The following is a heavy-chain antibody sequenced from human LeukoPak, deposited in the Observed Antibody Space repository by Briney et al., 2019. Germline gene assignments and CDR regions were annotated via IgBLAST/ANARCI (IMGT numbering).Heavy chain of an antibody. Sequence: GGSLRLSCAASGFTFSSYSMDWVRQAPGKGLEWVSFISSSSSYIYYADSVKGRFTISRDNAKNSLYLQMNSLRAEDTAVYYCAWSSGYDLRGIDYASQGWLVTVSS. CDR3: AWSSGYDLRGIDY. CDR2: ISSSSSYI. CDR1: GFTFSSYS. J-gene: IGHJ4*02. D-gene: IGHD5-12*01. V-gene: IGHV3-21*01.